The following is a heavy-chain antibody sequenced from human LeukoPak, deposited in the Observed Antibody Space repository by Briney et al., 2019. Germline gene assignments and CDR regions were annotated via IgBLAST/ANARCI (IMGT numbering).Heavy chain of an antibody. CDR3: ARDAYDSSGYSFDY. Sequence: GSLRLSCAASGFTFSSYWMSWVRQPPGKGLEWIGEIYHSGNTNYNPSLKSRVTISVDKSKNQFSLKLSSVTAADTAVYYCARDAYDSSGYSFDYWGQGTLVTVSS. V-gene: IGHV4-4*02. CDR1: GFTFSSYW. D-gene: IGHD3-22*01. CDR2: IYHSGNT. J-gene: IGHJ4*02.